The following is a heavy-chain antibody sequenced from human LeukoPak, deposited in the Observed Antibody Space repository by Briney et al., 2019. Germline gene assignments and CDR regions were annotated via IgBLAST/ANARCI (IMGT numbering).Heavy chain of an antibody. J-gene: IGHJ3*02. CDR1: GGSISSYY. D-gene: IGHD4-17*01. Sequence: SETLSLTCTVSGGSISSYYWSWIRQPPGKGLEWIGYIYYSGSTNYNPSLKSRVTISVDTSKNQFSLKLSSVTAADTAVYYCARDTDYGDYGAFDIWGQGTMVIVSS. CDR3: ARDTDYGDYGAFDI. CDR2: IYYSGST. V-gene: IGHV4-59*01.